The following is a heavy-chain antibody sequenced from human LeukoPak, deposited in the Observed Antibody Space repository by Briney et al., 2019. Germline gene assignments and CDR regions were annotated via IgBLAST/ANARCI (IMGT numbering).Heavy chain of an antibody. Sequence: GESLKISCKGSGYSFTSYWIGWVRQMPGKGLEWMGIIYPGDSDTRYSPSFQGQVTISADKSISTAYLQWSSLKASDTAMYYCALRFLATVKAFDIWGQGTMVTVSS. V-gene: IGHV5-51*01. CDR1: GYSFTSYW. CDR3: ALRFLATVKAFDI. CDR2: IYPGDSDT. D-gene: IGHD3-3*01. J-gene: IGHJ3*02.